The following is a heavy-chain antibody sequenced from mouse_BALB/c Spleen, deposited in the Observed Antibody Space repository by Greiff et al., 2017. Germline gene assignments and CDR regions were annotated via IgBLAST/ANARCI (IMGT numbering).Heavy chain of an antibody. J-gene: IGHJ1*01. CDR2: INPDSSTI. V-gene: IGHV4-1*02. CDR1: GFDFSRYW. CDR3: ARLLRLPYFDV. D-gene: IGHD2-2*01. Sequence: EVQLQESGGGLVQPGGSLKLSCAASGFDFSRYWMSWVRQAPGKGLEWIGEINPDSSTINYTPSLKDKFIISRDNAKNTLYLQMSKVRSEDTALYYCARLLRLPYFDVWGAGTTVTVSS.